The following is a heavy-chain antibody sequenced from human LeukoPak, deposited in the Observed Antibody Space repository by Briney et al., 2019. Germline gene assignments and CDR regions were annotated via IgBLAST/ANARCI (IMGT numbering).Heavy chain of an antibody. CDR3: ATPSGSYAGDAFDI. J-gene: IGHJ3*02. V-gene: IGHV1-24*01. CDR2: FDPEDGET. CDR1: GYTLTELS. D-gene: IGHD1-26*01. Sequence: VASVKVSCKVSGYTLTELSMHWVRQAPGKGLEWMGGFDPEDGETIYPQKFQGRVTMTEDTSTDTAYMELSSLRSEDTAVYYCATPSGSYAGDAFDIWGQGTMVTVSS.